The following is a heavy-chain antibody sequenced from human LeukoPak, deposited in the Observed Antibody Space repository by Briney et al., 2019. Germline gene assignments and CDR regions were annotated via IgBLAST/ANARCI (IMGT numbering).Heavy chain of an antibody. D-gene: IGHD3-3*01. CDR3: ARRDWVSGAVRAFDI. Sequence: GGSLTLSCVGSVFTVSEYYMSWIRQVPGKGRERVSYISNDSVDKYVDSVRGRFTISRDNAKKSMYLQMSGLRVEDTAVYYCARRDWVSGAVRAFDIWGQGTMVTVSS. CDR2: ISNDSVDK. V-gene: IGHV3-11*06. J-gene: IGHJ3*02. CDR1: VFTVSEYY.